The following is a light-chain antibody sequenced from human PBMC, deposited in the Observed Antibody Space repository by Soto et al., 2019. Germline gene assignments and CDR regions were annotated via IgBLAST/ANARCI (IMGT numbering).Light chain of an antibody. V-gene: IGLV6-57*04. J-gene: IGLJ2*01. Sequence: NFMLTQPHSVSESPGKTVTISCTRSSGSIASNYVQWYQQRPGSAPTTVIYEDNQRPSGVPDRFSGSIGSFSNSASLTISGLKTEDEADYYCQSYDSSNVVFGGGTKVTVL. CDR3: QSYDSSNVV. CDR2: EDN. CDR1: SGSIASNY.